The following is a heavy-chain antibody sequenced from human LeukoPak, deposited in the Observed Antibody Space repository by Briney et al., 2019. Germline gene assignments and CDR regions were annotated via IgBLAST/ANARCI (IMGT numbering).Heavy chain of an antibody. D-gene: IGHD6-19*01. J-gene: IGHJ4*02. Sequence: GGSLRLSCAASGFTVSSNYMSWVRQAPGKGLEWVSVIYSGGSTYYADSVKGRFTISRDNSKNTLYLQMNSLRAEDTAVYYCARSHSSGWYYFDYWGQGTMVTVSS. V-gene: IGHV3-66*02. CDR1: GFTVSSNY. CDR2: IYSGGST. CDR3: ARSHSSGWYYFDY.